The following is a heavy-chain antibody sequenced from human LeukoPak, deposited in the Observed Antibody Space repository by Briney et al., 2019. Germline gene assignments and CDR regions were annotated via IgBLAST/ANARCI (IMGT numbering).Heavy chain of an antibody. Sequence: HPGGSLRLSCAASGFTFSSYEMNWVRQAPGKGLEWVSYISSSGSTIYYADSVKGRFTISRDNAKNSLYLQMNSLRAEDTAVYYCARDQGDTAMLFDYWGQGTVVIVSS. CDR1: GFTFSSYE. V-gene: IGHV3-48*03. CDR2: ISSSGSTI. D-gene: IGHD5-18*01. CDR3: ARDQGDTAMLFDY. J-gene: IGHJ4*02.